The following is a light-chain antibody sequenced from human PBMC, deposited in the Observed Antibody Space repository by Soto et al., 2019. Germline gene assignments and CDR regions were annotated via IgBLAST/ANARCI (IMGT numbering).Light chain of an antibody. Sequence: EIVLTQSPGTLSLSPGERATLSCRASQSVSSSYLAWYQQKPGQAPRLLIYGASSRATGIPDRFSGSGSGTDSTPTITRLEPEDFAVYYCQQYGSSPLVTFGQGTKLEIK. CDR3: QQYGSSPLVT. V-gene: IGKV3-20*01. CDR1: QSVSSSY. CDR2: GAS. J-gene: IGKJ2*01.